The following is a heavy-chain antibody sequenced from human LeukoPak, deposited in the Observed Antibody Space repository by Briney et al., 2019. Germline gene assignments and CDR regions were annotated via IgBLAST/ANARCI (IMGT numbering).Heavy chain of an antibody. CDR3: ATTLENPDAFDI. CDR1: GFPFSDYV. CDR2: VRYDGNNK. Sequence: GGSLRLSCAASGFPFSDYVMHWVRQAPGKGLEWVSVVRYDGNNKYYADSVKGRFTISRDNSKNTLYLQMNSLESEDTAVYYCATTLENPDAFDIWGQGTMVTVSS. J-gene: IGHJ3*02. D-gene: IGHD1-14*01. V-gene: IGHV3-30*02.